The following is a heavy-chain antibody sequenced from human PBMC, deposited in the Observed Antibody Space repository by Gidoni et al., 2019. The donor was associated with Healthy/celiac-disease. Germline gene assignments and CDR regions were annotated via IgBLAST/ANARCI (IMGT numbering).Heavy chain of an antibody. CDR3: AHAGYPRFSSPRKSRYFDL. Sequence: QITLQESGPTLVKPTQTLTLTCTFSGLSLSTSGVGVGWIRQPPGKALEWLALIYWDDDKRYSPSLKSRLTITKDTSKNQVVLTMTNMDPVDTATYYCAHAGYPRFSSPRKSRYFDLWGRGTLVTVSS. CDR1: GLSLSTSGVG. D-gene: IGHD2-15*01. CDR2: IYWDDDK. V-gene: IGHV2-5*02. J-gene: IGHJ2*01.